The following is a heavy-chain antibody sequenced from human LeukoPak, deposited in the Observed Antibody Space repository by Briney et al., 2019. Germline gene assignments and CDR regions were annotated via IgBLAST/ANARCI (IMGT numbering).Heavy chain of an antibody. V-gene: IGHV3-30*04. Sequence: PGGSLTLSCAASGFTFSSYAMHWIRQAPGKGLEWVAVISYDGSNKYYADSVKGRFTISRDNSKNTLYLQMNSLRAEDTAVYYCAIGDGGTLDYWGQGTLVTVSS. J-gene: IGHJ4*02. CDR2: ISYDGSNK. CDR1: GFTFSSYA. D-gene: IGHD2-15*01. CDR3: AIGDGGTLDY.